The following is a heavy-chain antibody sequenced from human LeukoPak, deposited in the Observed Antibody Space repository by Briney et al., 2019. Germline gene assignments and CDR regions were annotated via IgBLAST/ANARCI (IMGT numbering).Heavy chain of an antibody. V-gene: IGHV3-48*03. Sequence: PGGSLRLSCAASGLTFSSFERNWVRQAPGKGVEGVSYISNSGSTIYYADSVKGRFTISRDNAKNSLYLKMNSLRAEDTAVYYCARSLFWDILAPGAFDIWGQGTMVTVSS. D-gene: IGHD3-9*01. CDR3: ARSLFWDILAPGAFDI. J-gene: IGHJ3*02. CDR2: ISNSGSTI. CDR1: GLTFSSFE.